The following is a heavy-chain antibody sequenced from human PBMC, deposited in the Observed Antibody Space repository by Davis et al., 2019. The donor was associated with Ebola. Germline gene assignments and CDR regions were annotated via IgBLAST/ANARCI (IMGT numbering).Heavy chain of an antibody. Sequence: MPSETLSLTCTVSGGSISSYYWSWIRQPPGKGLEWIGYIYYSGSTNYNPSLKSRVTISVDTSKNQFSLKLSSVTAADTAVYYCARTTINWFDPWGQGALVTVS. CDR3: ARTTINWFDP. V-gene: IGHV4-59*01. D-gene: IGHD5-24*01. CDR2: IYYSGST. J-gene: IGHJ5*02. CDR1: GGSISSYY.